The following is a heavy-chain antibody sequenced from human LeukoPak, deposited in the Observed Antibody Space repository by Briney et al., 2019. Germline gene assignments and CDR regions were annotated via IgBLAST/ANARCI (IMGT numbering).Heavy chain of an antibody. D-gene: IGHD3-22*01. Sequence: ASVKVSCKASGGTFISYAISWVRQAPGQGLEWMGWISAYNGNTNYAQKLQGRVTMTTDTSTSTAYMELRRLRSDDRAFYYGASSESFYIVIMGYYLPKQFTYGGRETRVTVP. CDR2: ISAYNGNT. V-gene: IGHV1-18*01. CDR3: ASSESFYIVIMGYYLPKQFTY. CDR1: GGTFISYA. J-gene: IGHJ4*02.